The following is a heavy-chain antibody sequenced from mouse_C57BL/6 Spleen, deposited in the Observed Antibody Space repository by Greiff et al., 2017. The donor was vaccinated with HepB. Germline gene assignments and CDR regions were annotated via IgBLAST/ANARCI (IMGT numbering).Heavy chain of an antibody. CDR1: GFTFSSYA. D-gene: IGHD4-1*01. J-gene: IGHJ2*01. CDR2: ISDGGSYT. V-gene: IGHV5-4*01. CDR3: AREGTGTRGYYFDY. Sequence: EVQRVESGGGLVKPGGSLKLSCAASGFTFSSYAMSWVRQTPEKRLEWVATISDGGSYTYYPDNVKGRFTISRDNAKNNLYLQMSHLKSEDTAMYYCAREGTGTRGYYFDYWGQGTTLTVSS.